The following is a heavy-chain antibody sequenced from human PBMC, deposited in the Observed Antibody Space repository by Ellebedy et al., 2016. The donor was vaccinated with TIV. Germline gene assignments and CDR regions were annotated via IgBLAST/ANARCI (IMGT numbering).Heavy chain of an antibody. D-gene: IGHD1-26*01. J-gene: IGHJ4*02. Sequence: GGSLRLXXAASGFNVSDHGMSWVRQAPGKGLEWVSGIDGRSDWTDYLDSVKGRFTTSRDNSKNTLHLQINSLRVEDTAVYFCTRDSGWEESDWGQGTLVIVSS. CDR2: IDGRSDWT. CDR1: GFNVSDHG. V-gene: IGHV3-23*01. CDR3: TRDSGWEESD.